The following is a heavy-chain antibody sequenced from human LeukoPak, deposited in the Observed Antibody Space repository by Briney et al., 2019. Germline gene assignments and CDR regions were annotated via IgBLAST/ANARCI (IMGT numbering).Heavy chain of an antibody. D-gene: IGHD5-12*01. CDR2: IYSGGTT. J-gene: IGHJ5*02. Sequence: PGGSLRLSCAASGFTVSTNYMTWVRQAPGKGLEWVSVIYSGGTTYYADSVKGRFSISRDNSKNTLYLQMNSLRAEDTAVYYCARALVATTLNWFDPWGQGTLVTVSS. CDR3: ARALVATTLNWFDP. CDR1: GFTVSTNY. V-gene: IGHV3-53*05.